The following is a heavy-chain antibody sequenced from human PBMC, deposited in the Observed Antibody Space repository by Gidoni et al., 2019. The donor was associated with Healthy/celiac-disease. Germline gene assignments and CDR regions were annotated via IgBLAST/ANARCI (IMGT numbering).Heavy chain of an antibody. CDR1: GYSFTSYW. CDR2: IYPGDSDT. Sequence: EVQLVQSGAEVKKPGESPKISCKGSGYSFTSYWIGWVRQMPGKGLEGMGIIYPGDSDTRYSPSFQGQVTISADKSISTAYLQWSSLKASDTAMYYCARVEGPIAAAGTIDYWGQGTLVTVSS. V-gene: IGHV5-51*01. J-gene: IGHJ4*02. CDR3: ARVEGPIAAAGTIDY. D-gene: IGHD6-13*01.